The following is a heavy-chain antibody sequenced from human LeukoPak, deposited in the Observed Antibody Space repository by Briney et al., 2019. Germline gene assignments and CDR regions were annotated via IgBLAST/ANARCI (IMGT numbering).Heavy chain of an antibody. CDR3: ARLDQVTYSSTWGFDC. V-gene: IGHV3-74*01. CDR1: GFTFSNYW. CDR2: INSDGSST. Sequence: GGSLRLSYAASGFTFSNYWLYWVRQAPGKGLVWVSHINSDGSSTSYADSVKGRFTISRDNAKNTLYLQMNSLRAEDTAVYYCARLDQVTYSSTWGFDCWGQGTLATVSS. D-gene: IGHD6-13*01. J-gene: IGHJ4*02.